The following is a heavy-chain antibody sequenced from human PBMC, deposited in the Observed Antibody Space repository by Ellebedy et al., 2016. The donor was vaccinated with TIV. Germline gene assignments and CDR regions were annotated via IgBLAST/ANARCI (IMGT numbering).Heavy chain of an antibody. V-gene: IGHV3-11*06. CDR2: ISSSSSYT. D-gene: IGHD5-18*01. CDR3: ARGIAMVLYYGMDV. Sequence: GGSLRLSCAASGFTFSDYYMSWIRQAPGKGLEWVSYISSSSSYTNYADSVKGRFTISRDNAKNSLYLQMNSLRAEDTAVYYCARGIAMVLYYGMDVWGQGTTVTVSS. J-gene: IGHJ6*02. CDR1: GFTFSDYY.